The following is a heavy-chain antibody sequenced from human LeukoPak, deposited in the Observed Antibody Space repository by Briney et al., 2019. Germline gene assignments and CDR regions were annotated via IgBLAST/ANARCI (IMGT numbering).Heavy chain of an antibody. CDR1: GFTFSSYA. CDR2: ISGSGGST. V-gene: IGHV3-23*01. CDR3: AKDTTYYYDSSGYYSTDYFDY. Sequence: GGSLRLSCAASGFTFSSYAMSWVRQAPGKGLEWVSAISGSGGSTYYADSVKGRFTISRDNSKNTLYLQMNSLRAEDTAAYYCAKDTTYYYDSSGYYSTDYFDYWGQGTLVTVSS. D-gene: IGHD3-22*01. J-gene: IGHJ4*02.